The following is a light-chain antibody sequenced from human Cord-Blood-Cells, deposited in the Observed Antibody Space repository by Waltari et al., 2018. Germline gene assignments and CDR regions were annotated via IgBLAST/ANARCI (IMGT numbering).Light chain of an antibody. CDR3: SSYTSSSTWV. Sequence: QSALTQPASVSGSPGQSITISCTGTSSDVGGCNYVSWYQQPPGKAPKLSIYDVSQRPSGVSNRFSGSKSDNTASLTISVLQAEDEADYYCSSYTSSSTWVFGGGTKLTVL. CDR2: DVS. V-gene: IGLV2-14*01. J-gene: IGLJ3*02. CDR1: SSDVGGCNY.